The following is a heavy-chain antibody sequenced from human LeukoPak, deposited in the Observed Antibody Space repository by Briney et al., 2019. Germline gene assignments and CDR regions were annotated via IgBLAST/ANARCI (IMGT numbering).Heavy chain of an antibody. D-gene: IGHD5-18*01. V-gene: IGHV1-18*01. CDR2: ISAYNGNT. J-gene: IGHJ4*02. Sequence: GASVKVSRKASGYTFTSYGISWVRQAPGQGLEWTGWISAYNGNTNYAQKLQGRVTMTTDTSTSTAYMELRSLRSDDTAVYYCARGPRFIQLWNFDYWGQGTLVTVSS. CDR1: GYTFTSYG. CDR3: ARGPRFIQLWNFDY.